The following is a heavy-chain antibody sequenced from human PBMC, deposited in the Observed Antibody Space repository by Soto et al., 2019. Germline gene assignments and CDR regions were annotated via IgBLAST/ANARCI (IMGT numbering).Heavy chain of an antibody. CDR1: GYIFTGYH. D-gene: IGHD3-9*01. CDR2: INPNSGDT. CDR3: ARDARGTRGFDEMDI. V-gene: IGHV1-2*02. Sequence: VASVKVSCKASGYIFTGYHIHWVRQAPGRGLEWMGWINPNSGDTEYAQNFQGRVAMTRDTSFNLVYMEMSGLMSDDTAVYYCARDARGTRGFDEMDIWGQGTTVTV. J-gene: IGHJ6*02.